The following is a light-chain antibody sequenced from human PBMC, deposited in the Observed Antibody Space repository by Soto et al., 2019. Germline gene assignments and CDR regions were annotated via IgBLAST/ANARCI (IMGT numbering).Light chain of an antibody. J-gene: IGLJ2*01. CDR3: SAWDDSLSGPV. CDR1: SSNIGSNT. CDR2: NND. V-gene: IGLV1-44*01. Sequence: QSVLTQPPSASGTPGRGVVISCSGGSSNIGSNTVNWYKQVPGSAPKLLIFNNDQRPSGVPDRFSASQSDTSASLAISGLQSEDEADYYCSAWDDSLSGPVFGGGTKLTVL.